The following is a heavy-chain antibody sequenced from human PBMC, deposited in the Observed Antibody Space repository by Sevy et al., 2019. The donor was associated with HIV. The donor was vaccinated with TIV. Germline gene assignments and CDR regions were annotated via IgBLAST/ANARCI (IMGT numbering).Heavy chain of an antibody. Sequence: SETLSLTCTVSGGSISSSSYYWGWIRQPPGKGLEWIGSIYYSGSTYYNPSLKSRVTISVDTSKNQFSLKLSSVTAADTAVYYCARGATADKRTFDPWGQGTLVTVSS. CDR2: IYYSGST. J-gene: IGHJ5*02. CDR3: ARGATADKRTFDP. CDR1: GGSISSSSYY. V-gene: IGHV4-39*01. D-gene: IGHD5-12*01.